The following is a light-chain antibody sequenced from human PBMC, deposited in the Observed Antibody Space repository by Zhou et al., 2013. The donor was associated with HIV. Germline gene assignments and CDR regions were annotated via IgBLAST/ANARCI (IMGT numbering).Light chain of an antibody. V-gene: IGKV3-20*01. CDR2: GAS. J-gene: IGKJ2*01. CDR1: QSVSSSY. Sequence: EIVLTQSPGTLSLSPGERATLSCRASQSVSSSYLAWYQQKPGQAPRLLIYGASTRATGIPARFSGSGSGTEFTLTISRLEPEDFAVYYCQHYGVSPYTFGPGTKLEIK. CDR3: QHYGVSPYT.